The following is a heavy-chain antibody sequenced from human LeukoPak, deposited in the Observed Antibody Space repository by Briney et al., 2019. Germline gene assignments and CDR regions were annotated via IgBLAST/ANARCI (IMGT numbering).Heavy chain of an antibody. CDR3: ARHSSSVPYYYHGLDV. V-gene: IGHV3-53*01. D-gene: IGHD6-6*01. Sequence: AGGSLRLSCAASGFTVSSNYMSWVRQAPGKGLEWVSVIYSGGNTYYADSVKGRFTTSRDNSKNTLYLQMNSLRAEDTAVYYCARHSSSVPYYYHGLDVWGQGTTVTVSS. CDR2: IYSGGNT. J-gene: IGHJ6*02. CDR1: GFTVSSNY.